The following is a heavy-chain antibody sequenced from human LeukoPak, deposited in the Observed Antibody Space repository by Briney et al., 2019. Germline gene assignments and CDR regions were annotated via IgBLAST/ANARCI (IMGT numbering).Heavy chain of an antibody. CDR2: ISSDGTKK. V-gene: IGHV3-30-3*01. CDR3: ARDPNSGYDMVWYLDL. Sequence: GGSRRLSGAGSGLTFSTYAMHWVRKVQGKGLGWVALISSDGTKKYYADSVKGRFTISRDNSKDMLYLQMNSLRVDDTAVYYCARDPNSGYDMVWYLDLWGRGTLVTVSS. D-gene: IGHD5-12*01. J-gene: IGHJ2*01. CDR1: GLTFSTYA.